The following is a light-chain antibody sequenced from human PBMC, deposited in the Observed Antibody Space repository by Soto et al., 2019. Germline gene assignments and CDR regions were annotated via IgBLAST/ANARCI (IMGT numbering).Light chain of an antibody. CDR1: QSVNSY. J-gene: IGKJ2*01. CDR2: EGS. CDR3: QHRSNWPAT. V-gene: IGKV3-11*01. Sequence: PGERATLSCRASQSVNSYLAWYQQKPGQAPRLLIYEGSKRATGIPARLSGSGSGTDFTLTISSLEPEDFAVYYCQHRSNWPATFGQGTKVEI.